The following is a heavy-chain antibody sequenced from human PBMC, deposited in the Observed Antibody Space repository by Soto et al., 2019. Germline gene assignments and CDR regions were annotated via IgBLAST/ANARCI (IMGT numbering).Heavy chain of an antibody. V-gene: IGHV3-30*18. J-gene: IGHJ4*02. CDR2: ISYDGGDT. CDR3: AKDSGRGSADYYFDY. Sequence: PGGSLRLSCAASEFTFRNFGMHLVRQAPGKGLEWVAVISYDGGDTYSADSVKGRFTISRDNSKNTLFLQMNSLRAEDTAVYYCAKDSGRGSADYYFDYWGRGTLVTVSS. D-gene: IGHD3-10*01. CDR1: EFTFRNFG.